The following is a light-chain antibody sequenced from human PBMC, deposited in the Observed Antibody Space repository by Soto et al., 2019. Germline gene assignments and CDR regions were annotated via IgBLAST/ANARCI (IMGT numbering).Light chain of an antibody. Sequence: QSALTQPASVSGSPGQSITISCTGTSSDVGGYKFVSWYQQHPGKAPKLMIYEVSHRPSGVSYRFSGSKSGNTASLTISGLQIEDEGDYYCTSYTGSSSHVIFGGGTKLTV. CDR1: SSDVGGYKF. CDR3: TSYTGSSSHVI. J-gene: IGLJ2*01. CDR2: EVS. V-gene: IGLV2-14*01.